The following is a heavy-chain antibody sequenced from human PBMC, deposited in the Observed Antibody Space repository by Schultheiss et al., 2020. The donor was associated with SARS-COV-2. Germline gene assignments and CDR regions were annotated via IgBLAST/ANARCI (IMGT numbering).Heavy chain of an antibody. D-gene: IGHD1-26*01. Sequence: GSLRLSCADSGFSFSYLYMTWIRQAPGKGLEWVSYISSDGSAIYYADSVKGRFTISRDNAKNSLYLQMNSLRVEDTAVYYCASLVGATGQGFDYWGQGTLVTVSS. CDR2: ISSDGSAI. CDR3: ASLVGATGQGFDY. CDR1: GFSFSYLY. V-gene: IGHV3-11*01. J-gene: IGHJ4*02.